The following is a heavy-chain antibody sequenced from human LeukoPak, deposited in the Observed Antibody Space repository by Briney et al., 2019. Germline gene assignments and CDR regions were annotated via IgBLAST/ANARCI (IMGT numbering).Heavy chain of an antibody. J-gene: IGHJ4*02. CDR2: IYHSGST. D-gene: IGHD1-26*01. V-gene: IGHV4-39*07. Sequence: SETLSLTCTVSGGSISSGPYYWGWIRQPPGKGLEWIGSIYHSGSTYYNPSLKSRVTISVDTSKNQFSLKLSSVTAADTAVYYCARLRRVGATPFDYWGQGTLVTVSS. CDR3: ARLRRVGATPFDY. CDR1: GGSISSGPYY.